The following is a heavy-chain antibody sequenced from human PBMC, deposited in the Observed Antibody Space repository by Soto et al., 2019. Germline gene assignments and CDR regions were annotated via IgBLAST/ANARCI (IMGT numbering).Heavy chain of an antibody. CDR2: ITNTGGDT. D-gene: IGHD1-26*01. Sequence: EVQLLESGGGLVQPGGSLRLSCAASGFTFSSYAMSWVRQAPGKGLEWVSVITNTGGDTLYADSVKGRFTISRDNSKNSLYLQMNSLRAGDTAVYYCARSLGGGATYYDYWGQGTLVTVSS. CDR3: ARSLGGGATYYDY. CDR1: GFTFSSYA. J-gene: IGHJ4*02. V-gene: IGHV3-23*01.